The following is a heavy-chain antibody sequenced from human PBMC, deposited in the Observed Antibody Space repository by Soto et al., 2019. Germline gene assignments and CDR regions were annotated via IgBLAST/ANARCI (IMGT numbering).Heavy chain of an antibody. D-gene: IGHD6-13*01. CDR1: GGSFSGYY. CDR3: ARGTADKHQQPPVADY. Sequence: PEETLSLACPVYGGSFSGYYWCWIRQPPGKGLEWIGEINHSGSTNYTPSLKSLVTISADTSKNQFSLKLSSVNAADTAVYYCARGTADKHQQPPVADYWGQGTMVTVSS. J-gene: IGHJ4*02. CDR2: INHSGST. V-gene: IGHV4-34*01.